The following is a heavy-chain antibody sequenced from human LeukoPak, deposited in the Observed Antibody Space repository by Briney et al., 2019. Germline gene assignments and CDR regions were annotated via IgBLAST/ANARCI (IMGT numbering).Heavy chain of an antibody. CDR3: AGAGYFDWLLAPQPPAFDI. Sequence: KTSETLSLTCTVSGGSISSYYWSWIRQPPGKGLEWIGYIYYSGSTNYNPSLKSRVTISVDTSKNQFSLKLSSVTAADTAVYYCAGAGYFDWLLAPQPPAFDIWGQGTMVTVSS. D-gene: IGHD3-9*01. V-gene: IGHV4-59*08. CDR2: IYYSGST. CDR1: GGSISSYY. J-gene: IGHJ3*02.